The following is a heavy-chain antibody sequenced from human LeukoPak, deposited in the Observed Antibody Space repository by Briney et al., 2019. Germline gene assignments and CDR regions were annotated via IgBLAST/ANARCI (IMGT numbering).Heavy chain of an antibody. CDR2: ISGSGGST. J-gene: IGHJ3*02. CDR1: GFTFSSYG. CDR3: AKSVSSSPDAFDI. Sequence: GGSLRLSCAASGFTFSSYGMSWVRQAPGKGLEWVSAISGSGGSTYYADSVKGRFTISRDNSKNTLYLQMNSLRAEDTAVYYCAKSVSSSPDAFDIWGQGTMVTVSS. D-gene: IGHD6-13*01. V-gene: IGHV3-23*01.